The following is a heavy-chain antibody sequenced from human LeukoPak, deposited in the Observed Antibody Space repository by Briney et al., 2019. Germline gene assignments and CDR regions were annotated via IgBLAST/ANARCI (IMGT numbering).Heavy chain of an antibody. V-gene: IGHV3-48*01. Sequence: GXXXXLSCAXSGFTFSSYSMNWARQAPGKGMEWVSYISSSSSTIYYADSVKGRFTISRDNAKKSMYLKMNRLRAEDTAVYYCARDKFTPGSGSYVAFDIWGQGTMVTVSS. CDR3: ARDKFTPGSGSYVAFDI. J-gene: IGHJ3*02. CDR1: GFTFSSYS. D-gene: IGHD3-10*01. CDR2: ISSSSSTI.